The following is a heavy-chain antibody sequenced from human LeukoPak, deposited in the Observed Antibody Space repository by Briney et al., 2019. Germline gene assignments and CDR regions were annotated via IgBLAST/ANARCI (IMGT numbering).Heavy chain of an antibody. CDR1: GFTVSSNY. J-gene: IGHJ5*02. CDR2: IYSGGST. V-gene: IGHV3-53*01. Sequence: PVGSPRLSCAASGFTVSSNYMSWVRQAPGKGLEWASVIYSGGSTYYADSVKGRFTISRDNSKNTLYLQMNSLRAEDTAVYYCARGRTTVTMHYWFDPWGQGTLVTVSS. CDR3: ARGRTTVTMHYWFDP. D-gene: IGHD4-17*01.